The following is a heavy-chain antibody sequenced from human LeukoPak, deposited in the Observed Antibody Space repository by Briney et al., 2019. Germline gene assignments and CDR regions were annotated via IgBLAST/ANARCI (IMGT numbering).Heavy chain of an antibody. J-gene: IGHJ5*02. CDR3: ARDPTLLEWTTGFDP. Sequence: PSETLSLTCTVSGGSVNSGSYYWSWIRQPPGKGLEWIGYIYYSGSTNYNPSLKSRVTMSVDTSNKQFSLKLNSVTAADTAVYYCARDPTLLEWTTGFDPWGQGTLVTVSS. CDR1: GGSVNSGSYY. D-gene: IGHD3-3*01. V-gene: IGHV4-61*01. CDR2: IYYSGST.